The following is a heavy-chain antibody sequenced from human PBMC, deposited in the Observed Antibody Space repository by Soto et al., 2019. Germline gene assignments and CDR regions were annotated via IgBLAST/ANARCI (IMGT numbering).Heavy chain of an antibody. CDR3: ASPWGRDPRYYGMDV. J-gene: IGHJ6*02. V-gene: IGHV1-69*01. CDR2: IIPIFGTA. CDR1: GGTFSSYA. D-gene: IGHD7-27*01. Sequence: QVQLVQSGAEVKKPGSSVTVSCKASGGTFSSYAISWVRQSPGQGLEWIGGIIPIFGTANYAQKFQGKVMITADESTSTAYMELSKLRCEDTAVYYCASPWGRDPRYYGMDVWGQGTTVTVSS.